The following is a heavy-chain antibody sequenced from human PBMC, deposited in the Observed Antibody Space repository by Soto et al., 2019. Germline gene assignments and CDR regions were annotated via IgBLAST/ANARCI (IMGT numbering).Heavy chain of an antibody. CDR2: IDWDDDK. CDR1: GFSLSTSGMC. CDR3: ARSGSPGRYFDY. J-gene: IGHJ4*02. Sequence: SGPTLVNPTQTLTLTCTFSGFSLSTSGMCVSWIRQPPGKALEWLALIDWDDDKYYSTSLKTRLTIPKDTSKNQVVLTMTNMDPVDTATYYCARSGSPGRYFDYWGQGTLVTVSS. D-gene: IGHD1-26*01. V-gene: IGHV2-70*01.